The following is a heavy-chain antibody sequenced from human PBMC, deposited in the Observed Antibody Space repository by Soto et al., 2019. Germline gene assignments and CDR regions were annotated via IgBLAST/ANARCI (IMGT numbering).Heavy chain of an antibody. D-gene: IGHD3-10*01. V-gene: IGHV4-59*01. CDR1: GGSISSYY. CDR2: IYYSGST. Sequence: QVQLQESGPGLVKPSETLSLTCTVSGGSISSYYWSWIRQPPGKGLEWIGYIYYSGSTNYNHSLKSRVNIAVDTSKNQFALKLSSVTAADTDVYYCASVGYYGSGYDPWGQGTLVTVSS. J-gene: IGHJ5*02. CDR3: ASVGYYGSGYDP.